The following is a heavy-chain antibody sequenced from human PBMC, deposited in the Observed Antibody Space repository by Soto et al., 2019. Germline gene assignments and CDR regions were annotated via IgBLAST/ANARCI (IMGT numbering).Heavy chain of an antibody. J-gene: IGHJ3*01. CDR2: ISPNGDST. V-gene: IGHV3-23*01. CDR3: VKFRLTDYLRYAPHL. D-gene: IGHD2-8*01. CDR1: GFTFNNYA. Sequence: EVQLLESGGGLVQPGGSLRLACAASGFTFNNYAMNWVRHAPGRGLEWGSIISPNGDSTYYADSVTGRCTISRDNAQHTLFMQMNTLRLAHQPICFSVKFRLTDYLRYAPHLWGQGTLVTVSA.